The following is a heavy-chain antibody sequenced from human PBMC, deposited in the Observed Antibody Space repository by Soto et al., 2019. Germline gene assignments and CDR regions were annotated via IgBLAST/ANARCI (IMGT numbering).Heavy chain of an antibody. CDR2: IYTSGST. D-gene: IGHD6-19*01. Sequence: PSETLSLTCTVSGGSISSYYCSWIRQPAGKGLEWIGRIYTSGSTNYNPSLKSRVTMSVDTSKNQFSLKLSSVTAADTAVYYCARSWPVPLHYYYGMDVWGQGTTVTVSS. J-gene: IGHJ6*02. CDR1: GGSISSYY. V-gene: IGHV4-4*07. CDR3: ARSWPVPLHYYYGMDV.